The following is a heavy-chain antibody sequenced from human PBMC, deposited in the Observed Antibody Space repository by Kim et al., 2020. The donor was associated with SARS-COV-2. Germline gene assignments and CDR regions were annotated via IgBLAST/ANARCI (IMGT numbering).Heavy chain of an antibody. D-gene: IGHD4-17*01. CDR1: GYTFTSYY. Sequence: ASVKVSCKASGYTFTSYYMHWVRQAPGQGLEWMGIINPSGGSTSYAQKFQGRVTMTRDTSTSTVYMELSSLRSEETAVYYCVRDLTVTTQYYYYYYGMDVWGQGTTVTVSS. J-gene: IGHJ6*02. CDR2: INPSGGST. CDR3: VRDLTVTTQYYYYYYGMDV. V-gene: IGHV1-46*03.